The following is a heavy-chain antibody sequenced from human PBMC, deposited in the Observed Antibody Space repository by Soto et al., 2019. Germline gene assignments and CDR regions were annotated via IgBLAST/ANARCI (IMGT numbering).Heavy chain of an antibody. CDR3: AKETTILYYYYMDV. D-gene: IGHD1-1*01. CDR2: ISGSGGST. J-gene: IGHJ6*03. V-gene: IGHV3-23*01. CDR1: GFTFSSYA. Sequence: GGSLRLSCAASGFTFSSYAMSWVRQAPGKGLEWVSAISGSGGSTYYADSVKGRFTISRDNSKNTLYLQMNSLRAEDMAVYYCAKETTILYYYYMDVWGKGTTVTVSS.